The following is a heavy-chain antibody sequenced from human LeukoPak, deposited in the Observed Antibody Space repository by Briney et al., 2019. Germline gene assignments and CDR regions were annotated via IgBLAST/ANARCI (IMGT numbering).Heavy chain of an antibody. CDR1: GGSISSGSYY. V-gene: IGHV4-61*02. CDR2: IYTSGST. D-gene: IGHD3-16*01. CDR3: ARVGGTGDY. Sequence: SQTLSLTCTVSGGSISSGSYYWSWIRQPAGKGLEWIGRIYTSGSTNHNPSLKSRVTISVDTSKNQFSLKLSSVTAADTAVYYCARVGGTGDYWGQGTLVTVSS. J-gene: IGHJ4*02.